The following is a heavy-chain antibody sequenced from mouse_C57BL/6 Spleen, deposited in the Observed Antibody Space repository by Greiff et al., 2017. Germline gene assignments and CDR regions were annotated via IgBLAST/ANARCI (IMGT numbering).Heavy chain of an antibody. V-gene: IGHV14-4*01. D-gene: IGHD1-1*01. CDR3: TRGSSYDYAMDY. CDR1: GFNIKDDY. Sequence: VHVKQSGAELVRPGASVKLSCTASGFNIKDDYMHWVKQRPEQGLEWIGWIDPENGDTEYASKFQGKATITADTSSNTAYLQLSSLTSEDTAVYYCTRGSSYDYAMDYWGQGTSVTVSS. J-gene: IGHJ4*01. CDR2: IDPENGDT.